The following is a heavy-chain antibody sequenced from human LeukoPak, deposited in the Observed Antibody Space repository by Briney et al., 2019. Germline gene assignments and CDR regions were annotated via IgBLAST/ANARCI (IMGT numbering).Heavy chain of an antibody. CDR2: ISGSGGST. J-gene: IGHJ4*02. Sequence: GSLRLSGAASGFTFSSYAMSWVRQAPGKGLEWVSAISGSGGSTYYADSVKGRFTISRDNSKNTLYLQMNSLRAEDTAVYYCAKGIAARWYYFDYWGQGTLVTVSS. D-gene: IGHD6-6*01. CDR3: AKGIAARWYYFDY. V-gene: IGHV3-23*01. CDR1: GFTFSSYA.